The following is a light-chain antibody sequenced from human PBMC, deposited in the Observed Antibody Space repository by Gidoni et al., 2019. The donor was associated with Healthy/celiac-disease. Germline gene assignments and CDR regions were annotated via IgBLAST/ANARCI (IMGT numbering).Light chain of an antibody. CDR3: QQLNSYTLT. CDR1: QGISSN. CDR2: TAS. Sequence: IQLTQSPSSLSASVGDRVTITCRASQGISSNLAWYQQKPGKPPKLLIYTASTLQSGVPYRFRGSGSVTDFTLTISSLQPEDFVTYYCQQLNSYTLTFGGGTKVEIK. J-gene: IGKJ4*01. V-gene: IGKV1-9*01.